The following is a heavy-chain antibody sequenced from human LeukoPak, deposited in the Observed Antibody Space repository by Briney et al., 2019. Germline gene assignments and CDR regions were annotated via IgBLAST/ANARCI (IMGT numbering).Heavy chain of an antibody. J-gene: IGHJ5*02. CDR1: GYTFTSYY. CDR2: INPNSGGT. CDR3: ARNSGYVLRWFDP. D-gene: IGHD5-12*01. Sequence: GASVKVSCKASGYTFTSYYMHWVRQAPGQGLEWMGWINPNSGGTNYAQKFQGRVTMTRDTSISTAYMELSRLRSDDTAVYYCARNSGYVLRWFDPWGQGTLVTVSS. V-gene: IGHV1-2*02.